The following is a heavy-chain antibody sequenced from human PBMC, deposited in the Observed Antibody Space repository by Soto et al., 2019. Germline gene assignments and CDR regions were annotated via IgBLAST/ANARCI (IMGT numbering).Heavy chain of an antibody. CDR1: GFPLSAFA. V-gene: IGHV3-23*01. J-gene: IGHJ4*02. Sequence: EFHLLQSGGGFVQTGGSLRLSCEASGFPLSAFAMGWVRQAPGKGLEWVAAIDGSDGTTFSADAVRGRFTISRDNSNDTRFLQLNSTKAEDTAVFYCAKYEGFNWNYVFEFRGQGVQVAVSS. CDR3: AKYEGFNWNYVFEF. D-gene: IGHD1-7*01. CDR2: IDGSDGTT.